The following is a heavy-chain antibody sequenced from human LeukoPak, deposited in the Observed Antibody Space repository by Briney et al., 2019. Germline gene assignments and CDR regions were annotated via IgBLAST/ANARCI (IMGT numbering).Heavy chain of an antibody. Sequence: GGSLRLSCAASGFTFSAYSMNWVRQAPGKGLEWVSFISGGGGTIYYADSVKGRFTISRDNAKNSLYLQMNSLRAEDTAVYYCARGSEWGLLSCDYWGQGTLVTVSS. CDR3: ARGSEWGLLSCDY. CDR1: GFTFSAYS. CDR2: ISGGGGTI. J-gene: IGHJ4*02. V-gene: IGHV3-48*04. D-gene: IGHD1-26*01.